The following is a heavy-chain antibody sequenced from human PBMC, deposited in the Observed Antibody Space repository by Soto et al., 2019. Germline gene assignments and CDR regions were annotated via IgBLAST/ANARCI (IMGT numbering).Heavy chain of an antibody. CDR1: GFTFSSYA. Sequence: QVQLVESGGGVVQPGSSLRLSCAASGFTFSSYAMHWGRQAPGKRLEWVAVISYDGSNKYYADSVKGRFTISRDNCKNTLYLQMNSLRAEDTAVYYCARAPGPYSGRQPFDYWGQGTLVTASS. V-gene: IGHV3-30-3*01. D-gene: IGHD1-26*01. CDR3: ARAPGPYSGRQPFDY. CDR2: ISYDGSNK. J-gene: IGHJ4*02.